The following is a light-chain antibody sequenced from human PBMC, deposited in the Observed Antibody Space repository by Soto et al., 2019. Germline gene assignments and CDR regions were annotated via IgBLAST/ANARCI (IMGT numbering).Light chain of an antibody. CDR1: QSVSSNY. CDR2: GAS. CDR3: QQYGSSPWT. Sequence: EIVLTQSPGTLSLSPGERATLSCRASQSVSSNYLAWYQQKPGQAPRLLIYGASSRATGIPDRFSGSGSGTDLTLTISRLEPEDFAVYYCQQYGSSPWTFGQGTKVDIK. V-gene: IGKV3-20*01. J-gene: IGKJ1*01.